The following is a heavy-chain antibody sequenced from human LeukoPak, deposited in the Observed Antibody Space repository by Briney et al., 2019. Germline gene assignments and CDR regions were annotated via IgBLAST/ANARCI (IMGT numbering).Heavy chain of an antibody. CDR3: ARVRRREYYYDSSGQMAFDI. Sequence: ASVKVSCKASGYTFTSYGISWVRQAPGQGLEWTGWISAYNGNTNYAQKLQGRATMTTDTSTSTAYMELRSLRSDDTAVYYCARVRRREYYYDSSGQMAFDIWGQGTMVTVSS. V-gene: IGHV1-18*01. J-gene: IGHJ3*02. CDR1: GYTFTSYG. CDR2: ISAYNGNT. D-gene: IGHD3-22*01.